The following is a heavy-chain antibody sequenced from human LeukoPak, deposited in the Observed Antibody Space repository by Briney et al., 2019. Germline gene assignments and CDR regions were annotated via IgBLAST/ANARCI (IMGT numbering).Heavy chain of an antibody. V-gene: IGHV3-33*06. CDR1: GFSFRSFG. CDR3: AKWSGDYPSYYLDY. J-gene: IGHJ4*02. Sequence: GRSLRLSCAASGFSFRSFGLHWVRQAPGKGLEWVALIRSDGTSKNYADSVKGRFTISRDTSKNTVYLQMNSLRAEDTAVYSCAKWSGDYPSYYLDYWGQGTLVTASS. D-gene: IGHD4-17*01. CDR2: IRSDGTSK.